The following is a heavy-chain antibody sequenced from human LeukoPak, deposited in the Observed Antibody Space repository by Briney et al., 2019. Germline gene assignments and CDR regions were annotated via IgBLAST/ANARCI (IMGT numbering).Heavy chain of an antibody. CDR3: AKDSGNYGDYLSGSYYYYYYMDV. V-gene: IGHV3-30*02. CDR2: IRYDGSNK. J-gene: IGHJ6*03. D-gene: IGHD4-17*01. Sequence: GGSLRLSCVASGFTFSAYGMQWVRQAPGKGLEWVAFIRYDGSNKYYADSVKGRFTISRDNSKNTLYLQMNSLRAEDTAVYYCAKDSGNYGDYLSGSYYYYYYMDVWGKGTTVTISS. CDR1: GFTFSAYG.